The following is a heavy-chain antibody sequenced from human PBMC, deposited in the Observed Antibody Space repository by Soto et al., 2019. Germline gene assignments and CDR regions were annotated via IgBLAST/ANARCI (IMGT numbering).Heavy chain of an antibody. CDR1: GFTFSSYE. Sequence: GGSLRLSCAASGFTFSSYEMNWFRQAPGKGLEWVSYISSSGSTIYYADSVKGRFTISRDNAKNSLYLQMNSLRAEDTAVYYCVLPRGKMFDPWGQGTLVTVSS. CDR3: VLPRGKMFDP. J-gene: IGHJ5*02. CDR2: ISSSGSTI. V-gene: IGHV3-48*03.